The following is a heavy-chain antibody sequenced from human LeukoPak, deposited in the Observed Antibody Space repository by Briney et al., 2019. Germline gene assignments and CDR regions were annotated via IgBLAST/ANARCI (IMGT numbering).Heavy chain of an antibody. CDR1: GYTFTNYG. CDR2: INANNGET. V-gene: IGHV1-18*04. Sequence: ASVMVSCKASGYTFTNYGISWVRQAPGQGLEWMAWINANNGETRYAKHLQGRVTMTTDTSSSRAYMELRSLRSDDTAVYYCARVPPSTHQLLSSDYWGQGTQVTVSS. J-gene: IGHJ4*02. CDR3: ARVPPSTHQLLSSDY. D-gene: IGHD2-2*01.